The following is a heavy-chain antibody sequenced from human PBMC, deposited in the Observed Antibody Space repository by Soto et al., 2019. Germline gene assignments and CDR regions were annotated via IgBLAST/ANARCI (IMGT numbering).Heavy chain of an antibody. D-gene: IGHD3-3*01. CDR1: GGSISSGGYY. Sequence: LCGGSISSGGYYWSWIRQHPGKGLEWIGYIYYSGSTYYNPSLKSRVTISVDASKNQFSLKLSSVTAADTAVYYCARLGGRFLEWLSNWFDPWGQGTLVTVSS. CDR2: IYYSGST. V-gene: IGHV4-31*02. CDR3: ARLGGRFLEWLSNWFDP. J-gene: IGHJ5*02.